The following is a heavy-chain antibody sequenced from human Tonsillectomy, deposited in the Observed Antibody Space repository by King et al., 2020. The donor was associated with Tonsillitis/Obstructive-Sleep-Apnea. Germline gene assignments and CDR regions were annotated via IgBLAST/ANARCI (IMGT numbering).Heavy chain of an antibody. CDR2: IYYSGGT. D-gene: IGHD6-13*01. J-gene: IGHJ4*02. Sequence: QLQEAGPGLVKPSETLSLTCTVSGGSISIYYLSWVRQPPGKGLEWVGYIYYSGGTNYNPPLKRRVTISVDTSKNPFSLKLSSVTAADTAVYYCARAYSSSWSFDYWGQGTLVTVSS. CDR3: ARAYSSSWSFDY. CDR1: GGSISIYY. V-gene: IGHV4-59*01.